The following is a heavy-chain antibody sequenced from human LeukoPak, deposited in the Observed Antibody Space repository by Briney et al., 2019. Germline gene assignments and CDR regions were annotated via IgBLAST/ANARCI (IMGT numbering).Heavy chain of an antibody. D-gene: IGHD1-26*01. CDR1: GFTFSTYG. CDR3: AKNSGAPTVIDGFDI. V-gene: IGHV3-30*18. J-gene: IGHJ3*02. CDR2: ISYAGSNK. Sequence: PGGSLRLSCAASGFTFSTYGMHWVRQAPGKGLEWVAVISYAGSNKYYADSVKGRFTISRDNSLNTLYLQMNSLRAEDTAVYYCAKNSGAPTVIDGFDIWGQGTVVTVSS.